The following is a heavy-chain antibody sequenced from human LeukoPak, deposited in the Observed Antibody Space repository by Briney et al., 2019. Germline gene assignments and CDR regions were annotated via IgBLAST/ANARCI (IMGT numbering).Heavy chain of an antibody. CDR3: ARDFVVAPAAMIQYNWFDP. CDR1: GYTFTGYY. V-gene: IGHV1-2*06. D-gene: IGHD2-2*01. J-gene: IGHJ5*02. Sequence: ASVKVSCKASGYTFTGYYMHWVRQAPGQGLEWMGRINPNSGGTNYAQKFQGRVTMTRDTSISTAYMELSRLRSDDTAVYYCARDFVVAPAAMIQYNWFDPWGQGTLVTVSS. CDR2: INPNSGGT.